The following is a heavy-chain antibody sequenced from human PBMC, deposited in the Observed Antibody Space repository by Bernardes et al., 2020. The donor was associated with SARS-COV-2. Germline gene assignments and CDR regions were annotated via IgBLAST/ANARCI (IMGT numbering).Heavy chain of an antibody. J-gene: IGHJ4*02. CDR3: AKVAGTSIAVAGPIFFSFDN. CDR2: VYHSGST. V-gene: IGHV4-4*02. Sequence: SETLSLTCAVSGGSISSSNWWTWVRQPPGKGLEWIGEVYHSGSTIYNPSLKSRVTISVDKSKNQFSLKLNSVTAADTAMYYCAKVAGTSIAVAGPIFFSFDNWGQGTLVTVSS. D-gene: IGHD6-19*01. CDR1: GGSISSSNW.